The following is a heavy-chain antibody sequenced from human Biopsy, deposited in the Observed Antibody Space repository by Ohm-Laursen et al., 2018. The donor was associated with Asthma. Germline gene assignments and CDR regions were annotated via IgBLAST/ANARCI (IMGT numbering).Heavy chain of an antibody. D-gene: IGHD3-9*01. CDR2: VNTGNGDT. V-gene: IGHV1-3*04. CDR3: ARTYYDFLTGQVKDVFGV. Sequence: ATVNISCKASGYNFISFAIHWVRQAPGQRLEWMGWVNTGNGDTKYSQKFQGRVTITRDTSASTAYMELRSLRSEDTTLYYCARTYYDFLTGQVKDVFGVWGQGTMVTVSS. CDR1: GYNFISFA. J-gene: IGHJ3*01.